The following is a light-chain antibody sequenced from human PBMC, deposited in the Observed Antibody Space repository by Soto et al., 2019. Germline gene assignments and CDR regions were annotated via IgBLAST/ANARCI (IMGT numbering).Light chain of an antibody. Sequence: EIVMTQSPATLYVSPGEGATLSCRASQSVSSNLAWYQQKPGQAPRLLIYGASTRATGIPARFSGSGSGTEFTLTISSLQSEDFAGYYCQQYDNWPSWTVGQGTKVDSK. J-gene: IGKJ1*01. V-gene: IGKV3-15*01. CDR3: QQYDNWPSWT. CDR1: QSVSSN. CDR2: GAS.